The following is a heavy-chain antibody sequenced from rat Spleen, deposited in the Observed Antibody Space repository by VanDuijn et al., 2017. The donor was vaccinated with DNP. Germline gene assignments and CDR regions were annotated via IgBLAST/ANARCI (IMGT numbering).Heavy chain of an antibody. CDR3: TREGTALFAY. J-gene: IGHJ3*01. V-gene: IGHV2-19*01. CDR1: EFSLTDYS. CDR2: IRANGVT. D-gene: IGHD4-3*01. Sequence: QVQLKESGPGLVQPSQTLSLTCTVSEFSLTDYSVHWVRQPPGKGLEWLGRIRANGVTDYNSGLRSRLIISRDISKSQVFLKMNSLQTEDTAFYFCTREGTALFAYWGQGTLVTVSS.